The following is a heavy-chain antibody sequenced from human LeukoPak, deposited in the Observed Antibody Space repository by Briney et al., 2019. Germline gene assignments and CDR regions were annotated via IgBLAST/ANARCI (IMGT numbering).Heavy chain of an antibody. D-gene: IGHD4-17*01. V-gene: IGHV3-21*01. CDR2: ISSSSSYI. CDR1: GFTFSNCN. Sequence: PGGSLRLSCAASGFTFSNCNMNWVRQAPGKGLEWVSSISSSSSYIYYADSVKGRFTISRDNAKNSLYLQMNSLRAEDTAVYYCATATTVTSSFDYWGQGTLVTVSS. J-gene: IGHJ4*02. CDR3: ATATTVTSSFDY.